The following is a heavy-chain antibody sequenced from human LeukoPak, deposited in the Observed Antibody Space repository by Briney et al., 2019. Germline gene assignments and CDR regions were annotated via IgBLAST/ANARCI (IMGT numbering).Heavy chain of an antibody. CDR2: IYCSGST. Sequence: SETLSLTCTVSGGSVSSGSYYWSWIRQPPGKGLEWIGYIYCSGSTNYNPSLKSRVTISVDTSKNQFSLKLSSVTAADTAVYYCAREGSWNDYWGQGTLVTVSS. V-gene: IGHV4-61*01. D-gene: IGHD2-15*01. J-gene: IGHJ4*02. CDR1: GGSVSSGSYY. CDR3: AREGSWNDY.